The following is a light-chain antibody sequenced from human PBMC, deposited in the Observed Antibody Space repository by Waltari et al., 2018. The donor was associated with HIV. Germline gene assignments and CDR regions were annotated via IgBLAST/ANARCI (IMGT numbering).Light chain of an antibody. Sequence: DIQMTQSPSSLSGSVGDRVTITCRASQGISNYLAWYQQKPGKVPNLLIYAASTLQSEVPSLFSGSGSGTNFTLTISSLQPEDVATYYCQKYNSAPLSTFGQGTKLEIK. CDR1: QGISNY. CDR3: QKYNSAPLST. CDR2: AAS. J-gene: IGKJ2*01. V-gene: IGKV1-27*01.